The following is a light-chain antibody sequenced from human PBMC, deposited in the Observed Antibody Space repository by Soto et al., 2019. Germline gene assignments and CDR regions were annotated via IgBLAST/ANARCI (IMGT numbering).Light chain of an antibody. CDR2: GNT. Sequence: QSLLTQPPSVSGAPGQRVTISCTGSSSNIGSTYDVQWYQQLPGTAPKLLIHGNTNRPSGVPDRFSGSKSGTAASLAITGLQADDEDEYYCQSCYDRRSVNYVFGSGTKLTVL. J-gene: IGLJ1*01. CDR3: QSCYDRRSVNYV. V-gene: IGLV1-40*01. CDR1: SSNIGSTYD.